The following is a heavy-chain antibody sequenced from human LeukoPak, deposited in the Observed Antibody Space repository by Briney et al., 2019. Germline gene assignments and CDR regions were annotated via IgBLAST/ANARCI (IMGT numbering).Heavy chain of an antibody. CDR1: GDSMSIYY. D-gene: IGHD3-22*01. V-gene: IGHV4-4*07. CDR2: IYPSGSI. J-gene: IGHJ4*02. Sequence: SETLSLTCTVSGDSMSIYYWSWMRQPAGKGLECGGRIYPSGSITYNPSLKSRLTISVDTSKNHCSLRLSSVTAADTAVYYCARDSSVYTRLYYFDSWGQGFLVTVSS. CDR3: ARDSSVYTRLYYFDS.